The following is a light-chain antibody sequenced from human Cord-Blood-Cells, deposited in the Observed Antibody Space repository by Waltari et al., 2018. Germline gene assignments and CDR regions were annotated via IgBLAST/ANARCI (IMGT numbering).Light chain of an antibody. CDR2: DVS. CDR1: SSDVGGYNY. CDR3: SSYTSSSTLVV. Sequence: QSALTQPASVSGSPGQSITISCTGTSSDVGGYNYVSWYQQHPGKAPQLMLYDVSHRPSGVSNRFSGSKSGNTASLTISGLQAEDEADYYCSSYTSSSTLVVFGGGTKLTVL. V-gene: IGLV2-14*01. J-gene: IGLJ2*01.